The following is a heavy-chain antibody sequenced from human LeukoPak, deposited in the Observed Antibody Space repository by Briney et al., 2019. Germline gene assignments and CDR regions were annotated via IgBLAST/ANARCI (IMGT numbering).Heavy chain of an antibody. CDR1: GASISSYY. CDR3: ARAGASYSFDY. Sequence: SETLSLTCSVSGASISSYYWSWIRQPPGKGLEWIGYLFHSGSTNYNPSLKSRVTISVDTSKNQFSLKLKSVTAADTAVYYCARAGASYSFDYWGQGTLVTVSS. D-gene: IGHD2-21*01. V-gene: IGHV4-59*01. J-gene: IGHJ4*02. CDR2: LFHSGST.